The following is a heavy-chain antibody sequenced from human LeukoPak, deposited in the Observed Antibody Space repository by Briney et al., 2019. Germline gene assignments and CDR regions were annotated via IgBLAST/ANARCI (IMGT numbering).Heavy chain of an antibody. D-gene: IGHD1-26*01. CDR2: INPNSGGT. CDR3: ARFPVGITNPYYYYHYMDV. Sequence: GASVKVSCKASGYTFTGYYMHWVRQAPGQGLEWMGWINPNSGGTNYAQKFQGRVTMTRDTSISTAYMELSRLRSDDTAVYYCARFPVGITNPYYYYHYMDVWGKGTTVTVSS. V-gene: IGHV1-2*02. J-gene: IGHJ6*03. CDR1: GYTFTGYY.